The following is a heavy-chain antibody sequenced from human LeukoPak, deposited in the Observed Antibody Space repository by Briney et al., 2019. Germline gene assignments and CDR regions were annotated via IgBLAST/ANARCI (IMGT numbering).Heavy chain of an antibody. CDR2: ISSTSSYI. D-gene: IGHD6-19*01. CDR3: ARDSGGSSGWNRFDY. J-gene: IGHJ4*02. V-gene: IGHV3-21*01. Sequence: GGSLRLSCAASGFTFSIYSITWVRQSPGKGLQWVSSISSTSSYIFYADSVKGRFTISRDNAKNSLYLQMNSLRAEDTAVYYCARDSGGSSGWNRFDYWGQGTLVTVSS. CDR1: GFTFSIYS.